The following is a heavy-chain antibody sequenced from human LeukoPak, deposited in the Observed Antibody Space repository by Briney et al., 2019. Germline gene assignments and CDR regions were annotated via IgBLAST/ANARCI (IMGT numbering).Heavy chain of an antibody. V-gene: IGHV4-34*01. D-gene: IGHD2-2*01. CDR3: ARRVRYCSSTSCPRNAGYFQH. J-gene: IGHJ1*01. CDR2: INHSGST. CDR1: GGSFSGYY. Sequence: SETLSLTCAVYGGSFSGYYWSWIRQPPGKGLEWIGEINHSGSTNYNPSLKSRVTISVDTSKNQFSLKLSSVTAADTAVYYCARRVRYCSSTSCPRNAGYFQHWGQGTLVTVSS.